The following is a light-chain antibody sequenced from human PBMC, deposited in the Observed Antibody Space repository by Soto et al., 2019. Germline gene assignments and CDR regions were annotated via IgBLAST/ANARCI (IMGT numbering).Light chain of an antibody. V-gene: IGKV1-5*03. Sequence: DIPMTQSPSTLSASVGDRVNITCRASQSISTRLAWYQQKPGRAPNLLIYKASDLKTGVPSRFSGSGSGTEFTLSITTLQPDDFATYYCQHSGTFGQGTKVEIK. J-gene: IGKJ1*01. CDR1: QSISTR. CDR3: QHSGT. CDR2: KAS.